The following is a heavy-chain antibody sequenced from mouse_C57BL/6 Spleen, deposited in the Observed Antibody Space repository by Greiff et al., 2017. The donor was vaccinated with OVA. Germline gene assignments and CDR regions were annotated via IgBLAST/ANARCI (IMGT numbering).Heavy chain of an antibody. CDR3: ARGLSGNFWFAY. J-gene: IGHJ3*01. Sequence: VQLKESGPELVKPGASVKMSCKASGYTFTDYNMHWVKQSHGKSLEWIGYINPNNGGPSYNQKFKSKATLTVNKSSNTAYMELRSLTSEDSAVYYGARGLSGNFWFAYWGQGTLVTVSA. V-gene: IGHV1-22*01. D-gene: IGHD2-1*01. CDR2: INPNNGGP. CDR1: GYTFTDYN.